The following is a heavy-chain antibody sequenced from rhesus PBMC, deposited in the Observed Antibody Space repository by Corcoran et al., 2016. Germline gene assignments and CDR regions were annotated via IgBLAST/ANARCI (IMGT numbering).Heavy chain of an antibody. V-gene: IGHV3-28*02. CDR3: AKIERRQYFDY. Sequence: EVQLVESGGGLAKPGGSLRRSCAASGFTFSNYWMYWVREAPGQGLGWISAINSGGVSTYYADSVKGRFTISRENANNTLYLQMNSLRAEDTAVYYCAKIERRQYFDYWGQGVLVTVSS. CDR1: GFTFSNYW. J-gene: IGHJ4*01. CDR2: INSGGVST. D-gene: IGHD6-25*01.